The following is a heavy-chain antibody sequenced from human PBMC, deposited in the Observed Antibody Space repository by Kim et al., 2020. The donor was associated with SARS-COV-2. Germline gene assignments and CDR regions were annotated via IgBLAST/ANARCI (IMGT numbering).Heavy chain of an antibody. CDR2: IYDRGST. V-gene: IGHV4-59*13. CDR1: GGSISSYY. J-gene: IGHJ4*02. Sequence: SETLSLTCTVSGGSISSYYWRWIRQPPGKGLEWIGYIYDRGSTNYNPSLKSRVTISVDTSKNQFSLKLSSVTAADTAVYYCARAPDVYAQFDYWGQGTLVTVSS. D-gene: IGHD2-8*01. CDR3: ARAPDVYAQFDY.